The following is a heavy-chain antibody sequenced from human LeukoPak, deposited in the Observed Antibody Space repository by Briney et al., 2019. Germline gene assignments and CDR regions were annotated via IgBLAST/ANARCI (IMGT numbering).Heavy chain of an antibody. CDR1: GDSFSSGSYY. CDR3: ARSGAYYGDLLTY. CDR2: MYNGGST. D-gene: IGHD4-17*01. Sequence: SETLSLTCTVSGDSFSSGSYYWSWIRQPPGKGLEWIGYMYNGGSTNYNPSLKSRVTISVDTSKNQLSLKLSSVTAADTAVYYCARSGAYYGDLLTYWGQGTLVTVSS. J-gene: IGHJ4*02. V-gene: IGHV4-61*01.